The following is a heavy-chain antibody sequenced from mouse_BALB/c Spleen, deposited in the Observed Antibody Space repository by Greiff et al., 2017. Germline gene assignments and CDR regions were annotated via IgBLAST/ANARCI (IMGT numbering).Heavy chain of an antibody. D-gene: IGHD2-10*02. J-gene: IGHJ4*01. CDR3: ARDQGVYGNYEYAMDY. Sequence: EVKLMESGGGLVKPGGSLKLSCAASGFTFSDYYMYWVRQTPEKRLEWVATISDGGSYTYYPDSVKGRFTISRDNAKNNLYLQMSSLKSEDTAMYYCARDQGVYGNYEYAMDYWGQGTSVTVSS. CDR1: GFTFSDYY. V-gene: IGHV5-4*02. CDR2: ISDGGSYT.